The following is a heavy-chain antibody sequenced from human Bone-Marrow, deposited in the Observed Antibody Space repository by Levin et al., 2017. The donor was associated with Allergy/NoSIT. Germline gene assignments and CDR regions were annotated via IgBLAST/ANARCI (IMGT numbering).Heavy chain of an antibody. V-gene: IGHV1-2*02. CDR3: ARGVGRTVIQARFFCWFDP. CDR1: GYTFIGYY. D-gene: IGHD6-6*01. CDR2: INPDNGGT. Sequence: ASVKVSCKASGYTFIGYYMHWVRQAPGRGLEWMGWINPDNGGTYYAEKFQGRIAMIRDTSINTVYMELSRLTSDDTAVYCWARGVGRTVIQARFFCWFDPWGQGTLVRVSS. J-gene: IGHJ5*02.